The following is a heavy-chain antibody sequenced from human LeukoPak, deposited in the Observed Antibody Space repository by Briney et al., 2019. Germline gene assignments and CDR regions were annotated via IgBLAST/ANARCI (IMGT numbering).Heavy chain of an antibody. Sequence: PGGSLRLSCAASGFTFSSYEMNWVRQAPGKGLEWVGRIRRGTNNYTTEYAASVKGRFIISRDDSKNSLYLHMNSLKTEDTAVYHCTRDGGDSTKTAFDMWGQGTMVTVSS. CDR1: GFTFSSYE. V-gene: IGHV3-72*01. CDR3: TRDGGDSTKTAFDM. J-gene: IGHJ3*02. D-gene: IGHD2/OR15-2a*01. CDR2: IRRGTNNYTT.